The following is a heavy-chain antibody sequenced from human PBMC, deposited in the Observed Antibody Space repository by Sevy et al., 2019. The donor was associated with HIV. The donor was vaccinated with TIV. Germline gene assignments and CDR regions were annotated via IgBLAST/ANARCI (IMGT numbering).Heavy chain of an antibody. CDR2: INPRDSGT. Sequence: GESLKISCKGSGYNITSYWIGWVRQMPGKGLEWMGIINPRDSGTRYIRSFQGQVTISVDKSINTAYLQWSSLKASDTAMYYCARQWSSSADYWGQGTLVTVSS. J-gene: IGHJ4*02. D-gene: IGHD6-6*01. CDR3: ARQWSSSADY. CDR1: GYNITSYW. V-gene: IGHV5-51*01.